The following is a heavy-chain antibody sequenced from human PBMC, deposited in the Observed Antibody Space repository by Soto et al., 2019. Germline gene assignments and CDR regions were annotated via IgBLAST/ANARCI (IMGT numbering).Heavy chain of an antibody. CDR3: ARGSYYSGWV. V-gene: IGHV6-1*01. CDR1: GDSVSSTSTA. D-gene: IGHD6-19*01. CDR2: TYYRSKWYS. Sequence: SQTLSLTCAISGDSVSSTSTAWSWIRQSPSRGLEWLRRTYYRSKWYSDYAVSVKSRITINPDTSKNQFSLQLNSVTPEDTAVYYRARGSYYSGWVWGQGTLVTVSS. J-gene: IGHJ4*02.